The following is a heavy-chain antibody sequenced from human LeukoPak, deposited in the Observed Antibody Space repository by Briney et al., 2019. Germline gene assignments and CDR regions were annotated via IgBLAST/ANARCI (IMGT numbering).Heavy chain of an antibody. CDR3: ARDGPRGAFDI. J-gene: IGHJ3*02. CDR2: ISSTSAYI. V-gene: IGHV3-21*06. CDR1: GFTFSTYS. Sequence: GGSLRLSCAASGFTFSTYSMNWVRQAPGKGLEWVSTISSTSAYIYYADSVKGRFTISRDNAKNSLYLQMNSLRVEDTAVYYCARDGPRGAFDIWGQGTMVTVSS.